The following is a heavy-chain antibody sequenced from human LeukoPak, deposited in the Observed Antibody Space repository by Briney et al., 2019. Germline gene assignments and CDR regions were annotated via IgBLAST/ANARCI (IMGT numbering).Heavy chain of an antibody. CDR3: AREEGYYGSGSYCLLDP. V-gene: IGHV4-4*07. D-gene: IGHD3-10*01. J-gene: IGHJ5*02. Sequence: SETLSLTCTVSGGSISSYYWSWIRQPAGKGLEWIGRIYTSGSTNYNPSLKSRVTMSVDTSKNQFSLKLSSVTAADTAVYYCAREEGYYGSGSYCLLDPWGQGTLVTVSS. CDR2: IYTSGST. CDR1: GGSISSYY.